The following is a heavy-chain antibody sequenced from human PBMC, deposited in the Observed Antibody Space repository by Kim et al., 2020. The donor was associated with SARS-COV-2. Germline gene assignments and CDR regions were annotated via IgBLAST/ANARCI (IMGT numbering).Heavy chain of an antibody. CDR1: GFTFSSHA. D-gene: IGHD3-10*01. Sequence: GGSLRLSCAASGFTFSSHAMSWVRQAPGKGLEWVSGISGSGDYTYYADSVKGRFTISRDNSKNTLYLQMNSLRAEDTAVYYCAKGEASNTMIWGVITHFDYWGQGTLVTVSS. CDR3: AKGEASNTMIWGVITHFDY. CDR2: ISGSGDYT. J-gene: IGHJ4*02. V-gene: IGHV3-23*01.